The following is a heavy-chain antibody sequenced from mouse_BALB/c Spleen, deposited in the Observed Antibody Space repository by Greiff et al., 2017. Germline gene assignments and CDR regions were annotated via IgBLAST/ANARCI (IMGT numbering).Heavy chain of an antibody. Sequence: QVQLQQSGPGLVAPSQSLSITCTVSGFSLTSYGVHWVRQPPGKGLEWLGVIWAGGSTNYNSALMSRLSISKDNSKSQVFLKMNSLQTDDTAMYYCAREAYYGNCAWFAYWGQGTLVTVSA. V-gene: IGHV2-9*02. CDR3: AREAYYGNCAWFAY. D-gene: IGHD2-10*01. J-gene: IGHJ3*01. CDR1: GFSLTSYG. CDR2: IWAGGST.